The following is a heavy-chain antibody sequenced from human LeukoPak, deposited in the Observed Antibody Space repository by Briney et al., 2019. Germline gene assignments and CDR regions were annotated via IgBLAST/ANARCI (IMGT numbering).Heavy chain of an antibody. CDR2: IKQDGSEK. D-gene: IGHD6-19*01. V-gene: IGHV3-7*01. CDR3: ARAYSSGRYTSSARPEYFQH. CDR1: GFTFSSYW. J-gene: IGHJ1*01. Sequence: PGGSLRLSCAASGFTFSSYWMSWVRQAPGKGLEWVANIKQDGSEKYYVDSVKGRFTISRDNAKNSLYLQMNSLRAEDTAVYYCARAYSSGRYTSSARPEYFQHWGQGTLVTVSS.